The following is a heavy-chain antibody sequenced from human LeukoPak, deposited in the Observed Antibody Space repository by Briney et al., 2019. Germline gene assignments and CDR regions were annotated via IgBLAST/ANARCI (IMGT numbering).Heavy chain of an antibody. CDR1: GFTFSSYV. V-gene: IGHV3-23*01. J-gene: IGHJ2*01. CDR2: TTGSGATT. Sequence: GGSLRLSCAASGFTFSSYVMTWVRQAPGKGLEWVTTTTGSGATTDYADSVKGRFTISRDNSKNTLSLQTNSLRAEDTAVYYCARSCYIDLWGRGTLVTVSS. CDR3: ARSCYIDL.